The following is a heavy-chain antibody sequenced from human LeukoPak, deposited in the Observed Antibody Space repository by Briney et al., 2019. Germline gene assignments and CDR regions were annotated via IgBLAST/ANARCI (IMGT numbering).Heavy chain of an antibody. Sequence: ASVKVSCKASGGTFSSYAISWVRQAPGQGLEWMGRIIPILGIANYAQKFQGRVTITADNSTSTAYMELSSLSSEATAVYYCARGGYDKFYYFDYWGQGTLVTVSS. CDR3: ARGGYDKFYYFDY. V-gene: IGHV1-69*04. CDR1: GGTFSSYA. J-gene: IGHJ4*02. D-gene: IGHD5-12*01. CDR2: IIPILGIA.